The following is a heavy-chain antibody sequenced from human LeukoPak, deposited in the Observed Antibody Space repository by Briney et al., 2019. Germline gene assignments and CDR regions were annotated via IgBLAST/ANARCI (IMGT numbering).Heavy chain of an antibody. CDR1: GGSFSGYY. J-gene: IGHJ5*02. V-gene: IGHV4-34*01. CDR3: AREEENWFDP. Sequence: SETLSLTCAVYGGSFSGYYWSWIRQPPGKGLEWIGEVSHSGSTNYNPSLKSRVTISVDTSKNQFSLKLSSVTAADTAVYYCAREEENWFDPWGQGTLVTVSS. CDR2: VSHSGST.